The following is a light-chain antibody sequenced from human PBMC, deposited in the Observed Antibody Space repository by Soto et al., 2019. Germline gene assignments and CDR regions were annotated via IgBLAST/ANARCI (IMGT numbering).Light chain of an antibody. CDR2: AAS. CDR1: QRINSW. CDR3: QKTYSTPIT. Sequence: DIQMTQSPSTLSASIGDIVTITCRASQRINSWLAWYQQKPGKAPKLLIYAASSLQSGVPSRFSGSGSGTDFTLTISSLQPEDFVTYYCQKTYSTPITFGQGTRREIK. J-gene: IGKJ5*01. V-gene: IGKV1-39*01.